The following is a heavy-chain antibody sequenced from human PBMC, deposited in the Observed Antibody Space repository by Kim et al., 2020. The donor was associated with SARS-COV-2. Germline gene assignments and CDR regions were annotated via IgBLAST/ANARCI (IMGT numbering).Heavy chain of an antibody. V-gene: IGHV3-30*18. Sequence: GGSLRLSCAASGFTSSSYGMHWVRQAPGKGLEWVAVISYDGSNKYYADSVEGRFTISRDTSKNTLYLQMNSLRAEDTAVYYCAKDLPPYYDILTGYGLSAFDIWGQGTLVTVSS. D-gene: IGHD3-9*01. J-gene: IGHJ3*02. CDR3: AKDLPPYYDILTGYGLSAFDI. CDR1: GFTSSSYG. CDR2: ISYDGSNK.